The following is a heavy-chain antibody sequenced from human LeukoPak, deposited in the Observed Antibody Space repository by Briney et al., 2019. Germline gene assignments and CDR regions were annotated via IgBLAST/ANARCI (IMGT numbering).Heavy chain of an antibody. J-gene: IGHJ6*02. CDR3: ARDGWSGGSCYYYYGMDV. CDR2: ISSSSSYI. D-gene: IGHD2-15*01. CDR1: RFTFSSYS. V-gene: IGHV3-21*01. Sequence: PGGSLRLSCAASRFTFSSYSMNWVSQAPGKGLEWVSSISSSSSYIYYADSVKGRFTISRDNAKNSLYLQMNSLRAEDTAVYYCARDGWSGGSCYYYYGMDVWGQGTTVTVSS.